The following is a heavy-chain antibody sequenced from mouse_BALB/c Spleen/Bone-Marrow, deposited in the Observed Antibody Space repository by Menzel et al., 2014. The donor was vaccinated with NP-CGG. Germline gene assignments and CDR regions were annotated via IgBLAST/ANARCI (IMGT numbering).Heavy chain of an antibody. J-gene: IGHJ1*01. V-gene: IGHV14-3*02. CDR1: GFNIKDTY. D-gene: IGHD1-1*01. CDR2: IDPANGNT. CDR3: ARGYGSSYGTGYFDV. Sequence: EVQLQQSGAELVKPGASVKLSCTAPGFNIKDTYMHWVKQRPEQGLEWIGRIDPANGNTKYDPKFQGKATITADTSSNTAYLQLSSLTSEDTAVYYCARGYGSSYGTGYFDVWGAGTTVTVSS.